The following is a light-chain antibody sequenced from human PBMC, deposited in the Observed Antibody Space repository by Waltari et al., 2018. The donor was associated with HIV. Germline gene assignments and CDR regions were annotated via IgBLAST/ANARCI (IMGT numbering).Light chain of an antibody. V-gene: IGLV2-23*01. CDR3: CSYAGTITPYV. CDR2: EDS. J-gene: IGLJ1*01. Sequence: SALTQPASVSGSPGQSITISCTGTNSDVGRYNLVSWYQQHPGKAPKLMIYEDSKRPSGISNRFSGSKSGNTASLTISVLQAEDEAEYFCCSYAGTITPYVFGIGTKVTVL. CDR1: NSDVGRYNL.